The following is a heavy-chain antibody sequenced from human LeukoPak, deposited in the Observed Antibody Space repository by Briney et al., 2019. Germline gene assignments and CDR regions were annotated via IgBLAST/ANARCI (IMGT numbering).Heavy chain of an antibody. CDR3: ARHGKLRFGFDP. J-gene: IGHJ5*02. Sequence: SETLSLTCTVSVGSISIYYWSWIRQPPGKGLEWIGYIYYSGSTNYNPSLKRRVTISVHTSKHQFSLKLSSVTAADTAVYYCARHGKLRFGFDPWGKGTLVTVSS. CDR1: VGSISIYY. D-gene: IGHD3-10*01. V-gene: IGHV4-59*08. CDR2: IYYSGST.